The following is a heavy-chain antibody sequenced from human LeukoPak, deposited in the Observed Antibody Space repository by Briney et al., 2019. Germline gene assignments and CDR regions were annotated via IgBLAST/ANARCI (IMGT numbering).Heavy chain of an antibody. V-gene: IGHV3-11*04. Sequence: GGSLRLSCAASGFTFSNAWMSWVRQAPGKGLEWVSYISSSGSTIYYADSVKGRFTISRDNAKNSLYLQMNSLRAEDTAVYYCARTCYSSSCPPGGGQGTLVTVSS. CDR3: ARTCYSSSCPPG. D-gene: IGHD6-13*01. J-gene: IGHJ4*02. CDR2: ISSSGSTI. CDR1: GFTFSNAW.